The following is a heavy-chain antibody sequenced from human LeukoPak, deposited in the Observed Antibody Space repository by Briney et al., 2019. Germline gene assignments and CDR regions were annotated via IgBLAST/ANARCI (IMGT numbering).Heavy chain of an antibody. D-gene: IGHD6-6*01. CDR2: IRYDGSNK. CDR3: ARAGQLVVYYYMDV. J-gene: IGHJ6*03. CDR1: GFTFSSYG. Sequence: GGSLRLSCAASGFTFSSYGMHWVRQAPGKGLEWVAFIRYDGSNKYYADSVKGRFTISRDNAKNSLYLQMNSLRAEDTAVYYCARAGQLVVYYYMDVWGKGTTVTVSS. V-gene: IGHV3-30*02.